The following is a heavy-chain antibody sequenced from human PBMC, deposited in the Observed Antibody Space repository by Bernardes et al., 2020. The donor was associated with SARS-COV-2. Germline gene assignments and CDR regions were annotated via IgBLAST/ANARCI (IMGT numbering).Heavy chain of an antibody. CDR3: ARDPDYYDSSGYIRGLDV. D-gene: IGHD3-22*01. Sequence: SETLSLTCTVSGGSVSSGSYYWSWLRQPPGKGLEWIGYIYYSGITNYNPSLKSRVTISVDTSKNQFSLKLSSVTAADTAVYYCARDPDYYDSSGYIRGLDVWGQGTTVTVSS. CDR2: IYYSGIT. J-gene: IGHJ6*02. CDR1: GGSVSSGSYY. V-gene: IGHV4-61*01.